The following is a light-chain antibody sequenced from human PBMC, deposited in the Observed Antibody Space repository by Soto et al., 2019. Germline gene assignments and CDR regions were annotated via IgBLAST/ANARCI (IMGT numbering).Light chain of an antibody. V-gene: IGKV3-20*01. Sequence: EIVLTQSPGTLSLTAGDTATLSCRASQSVSSNNLAWYHQKPGQTPRLLIYGASSRATGIPDRFSGSGSGTDFTLTISRLEPEDFAVYYCQQYDNSITFGQETRLEIE. CDR2: GAS. J-gene: IGKJ5*01. CDR1: QSVSSNN. CDR3: QQYDNSIT.